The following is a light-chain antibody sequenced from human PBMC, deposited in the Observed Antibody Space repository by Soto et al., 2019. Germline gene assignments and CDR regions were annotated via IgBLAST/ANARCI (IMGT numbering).Light chain of an antibody. V-gene: IGLV1-47*02. CDR3: ASWDDRLGAVI. J-gene: IGLJ2*01. Sequence: VLTQPPSASGTPGQKVFISCSGSSSNIGGTNYAYWYQQLPGAAPKLLMHSNNLRPSGVPERISGSKFGTAASLAISGLRSEDEAVYYCASWDDRLGAVIFGGGTK. CDR2: SNN. CDR1: SSNIGGTNY.